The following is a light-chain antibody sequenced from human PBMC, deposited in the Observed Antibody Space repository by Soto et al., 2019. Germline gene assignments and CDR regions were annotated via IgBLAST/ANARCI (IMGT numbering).Light chain of an antibody. CDR1: QDIGTY. J-gene: IGKJ1*01. Sequence: AIRMTQSPSSFSASTGDRVSITCRATQDIGTYLAWCQQIPGKAPKLLIYDASTLQTGVPSRFSGSGSGTDFTLTISYLQSDDFATYYCQHYNSYSEAFGQGTKVDIK. V-gene: IGKV1-8*01. CDR2: DAS. CDR3: QHYNSYSEA.